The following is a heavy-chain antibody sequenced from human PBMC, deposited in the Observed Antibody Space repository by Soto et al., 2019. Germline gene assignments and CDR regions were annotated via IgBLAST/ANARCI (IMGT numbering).Heavy chain of an antibody. J-gene: IGHJ4*02. CDR2: VIPFLGTT. CDR1: GDTFRHYA. Sequence: QVQLVQSGAEAKKPGSSVKVSCKASGDTFRHYAIGWVRQARGQGLEWMGNVIPFLGTTNYAQSFQGRVTISADESTSTAYVELSSLRSDDTAVYYCATESIAPMATGGPADYWGQGTLVTVSS. D-gene: IGHD5-12*01. V-gene: IGHV1-69*11. CDR3: ATESIAPMATGGPADY.